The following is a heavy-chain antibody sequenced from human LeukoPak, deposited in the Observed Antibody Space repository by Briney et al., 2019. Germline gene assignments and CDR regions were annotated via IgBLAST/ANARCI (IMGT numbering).Heavy chain of an antibody. CDR2: ISSSSNYI. V-gene: IGHV3-21*01. J-gene: IGHJ4*02. Sequence: GGSLRLSCAASGFTFSSYSMIWVRQAPGKGLEWVSSISSSSNYIYYADSVKGRFTISRDNAKNSLYMQINSLRAEDTAVFYCARGRYYYDSGDYPRTFDFWGQGTLVTVSS. CDR1: GFTFSSYS. CDR3: ARGRYYYDSGDYPRTFDF. D-gene: IGHD3-22*01.